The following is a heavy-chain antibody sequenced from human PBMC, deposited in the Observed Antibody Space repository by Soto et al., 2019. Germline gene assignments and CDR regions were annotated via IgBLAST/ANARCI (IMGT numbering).Heavy chain of an antibody. CDR2: LDAEDGET. V-gene: IGHV1-24*01. J-gene: IGHJ4*02. D-gene: IGHD2-2*01. CDR3: ATLPRTIERTPAAIWSFDS. CDR1: GYSLSDLS. Sequence: VASVKFSCKVSGYSLSDLSIHWVRQAPGKGLEWMGGLDAEDGETIYAQKLQGRGTMTEDTSTDTAYMELSSLTSEDTAMYYCATLPRTIERTPAAIWSFDSWGQGTLVTVSS.